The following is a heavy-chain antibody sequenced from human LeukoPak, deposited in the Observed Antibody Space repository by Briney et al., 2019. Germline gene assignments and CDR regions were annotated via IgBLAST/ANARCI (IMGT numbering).Heavy chain of an antibody. CDR1: GYTFTSYD. V-gene: IGHV1-8*01. Sequence: GASVKVSCKASGYTFTSYDINWVRQATGQGLEWMGWMNPNSGNTGYAQKFQGRGTMTRNTSISTAYMELSSLRSEDTAVYYCASHGSGSYWGYYYYGMDVWGQGTTVTVSS. CDR2: MNPNSGNT. J-gene: IGHJ6*02. CDR3: ASHGSGSYWGYYYYGMDV. D-gene: IGHD3-10*01.